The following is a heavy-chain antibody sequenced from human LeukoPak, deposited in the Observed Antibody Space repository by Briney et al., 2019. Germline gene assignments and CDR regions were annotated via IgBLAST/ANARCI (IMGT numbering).Heavy chain of an antibody. V-gene: IGHV4-4*02. J-gene: IGHJ4*02. CDR3: ATREWAYYGSGSYYMGY. CDR2: IYHSGST. Sequence: PSETLSLTCAVSGGSISSSNWWSWVRQPPGKGLEWIGEIYHSGSTNYNPSLKSRVTISVDKSKNQFSLKLSSVTAADTAVYYCATREWAYYGSGSYYMGYWGQGTLVTVSS. D-gene: IGHD3-10*01. CDR1: GGSISSSNW.